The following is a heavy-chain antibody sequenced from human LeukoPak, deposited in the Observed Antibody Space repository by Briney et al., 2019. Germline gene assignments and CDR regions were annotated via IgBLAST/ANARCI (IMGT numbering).Heavy chain of an antibody. D-gene: IGHD6-19*01. CDR2: IYYSGST. J-gene: IGHJ4*02. Sequence: SETLSLTCTVSGGSISSGDYYWSWIRQPPGKGLEWIGYIYYSGSTYYNPSLKSRVTISVDTSKNQFSLKLSSVTAADTAVYYCARDRPVAGTWDYWGQGTLVTVSS. CDR3: ARDRPVAGTWDY. V-gene: IGHV4-30-4*08. CDR1: GGSISSGDYY.